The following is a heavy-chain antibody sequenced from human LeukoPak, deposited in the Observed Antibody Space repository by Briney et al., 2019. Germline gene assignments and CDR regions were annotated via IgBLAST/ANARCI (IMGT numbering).Heavy chain of an antibody. Sequence: SETLSLTCTVSGGSISSYYWSWIRQPPGKGLEWIGYIYYSGSINYNPSLKSRVTMSVDTSKNQFSLKLSSVTAADTAVYYCARDTYYYDSSGYYRLDYWGQGTLVTVSS. J-gene: IGHJ4*02. D-gene: IGHD3-22*01. V-gene: IGHV4-59*12. CDR1: GGSISSYY. CDR2: IYYSGSI. CDR3: ARDTYYYDSSGYYRLDY.